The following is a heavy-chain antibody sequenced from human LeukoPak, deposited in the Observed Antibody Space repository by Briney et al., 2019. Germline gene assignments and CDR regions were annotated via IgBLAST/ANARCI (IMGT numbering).Heavy chain of an antibody. J-gene: IGHJ1*01. CDR2: IYYSGST. V-gene: IGHV4-39*07. CDR1: GGSISSSSYY. CDR3: ARVEGGQLFQH. D-gene: IGHD6-13*01. Sequence: SETLSLTCTVSGGSISSSSYYWGWIRQPPGKGLEWIGSIYYSGSTYYNPSLKSRVTISVDTSKNQFSLKLSSVTAADTAVYYCARVEGGQLFQHWGQGTLVTVSS.